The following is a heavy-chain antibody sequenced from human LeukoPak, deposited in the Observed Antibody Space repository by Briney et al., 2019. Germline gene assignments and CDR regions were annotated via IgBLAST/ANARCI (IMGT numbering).Heavy chain of an antibody. CDR3: ARCSAAAPGGDC. V-gene: IGHV3-7*01. Sequence: PGGSLRLSCAASGFTFSSYWMSWVRQAPGKGLEWVANIKQDGSETSYVDSLKGRFTISRDNAKNSLFLQMNSLRAEDTAVYYCARCSAAAPGGDCWGQGILVTVSS. D-gene: IGHD6-25*01. CDR1: GFTFSSYW. J-gene: IGHJ4*02. CDR2: IKQDGSET.